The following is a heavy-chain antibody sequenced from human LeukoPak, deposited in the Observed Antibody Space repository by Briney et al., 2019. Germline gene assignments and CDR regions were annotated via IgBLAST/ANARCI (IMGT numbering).Heavy chain of an antibody. CDR1: GLTVSSYG. V-gene: IGHV3-23*01. CDR3: AKYTSGTSYRGLDQ. J-gene: IGHJ4*02. Sequence: GGSLRLSCGASGLTVSSYGMSWVRQAPGKGLEWVSTIIGSAVNTYYADSVKGRFTISRDDSKNTVYLQMNSLRAEDTAVYSCAKYTSGTSYRGLDQWGQGTLVTASS. D-gene: IGHD3-10*01. CDR2: IIGSAVNT.